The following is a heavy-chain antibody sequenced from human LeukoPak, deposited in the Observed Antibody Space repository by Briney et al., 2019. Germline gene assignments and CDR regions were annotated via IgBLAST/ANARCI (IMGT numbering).Heavy chain of an antibody. CDR3: AKLGALIKNGLDV. D-gene: IGHD3-16*01. CDR2: ISGSGRTT. Sequence: GGSLRLSCAASGFTFSSYAMTRVRQAPGKGLEWVSDISGSGRTTNYADSVKGRFTISRDRSKNTLDLQMDSLRAEDTAVYYCAKLGALIKNGLDVWGQGTTVTVSS. V-gene: IGHV3-23*01. CDR1: GFTFSSYA. J-gene: IGHJ6*02.